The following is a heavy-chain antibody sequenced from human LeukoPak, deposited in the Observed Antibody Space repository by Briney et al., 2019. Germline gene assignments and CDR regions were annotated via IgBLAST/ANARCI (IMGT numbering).Heavy chain of an antibody. J-gene: IGHJ4*02. V-gene: IGHV3-43*01. D-gene: IGHD2-15*01. CDR1: GFIFSIYG. Sequence: GGSLRLSCAASGFIFSIYGMIWVRQAPGKGLEWVSLISWDGGSTYYADSVKGRFTISRDNSKNSLYLQMNSLRTEDTALYYCAKDIGVGYCNGCLFDYWGQGTLVTVSS. CDR3: AKDIGVGYCNGCLFDY. CDR2: ISWDGGST.